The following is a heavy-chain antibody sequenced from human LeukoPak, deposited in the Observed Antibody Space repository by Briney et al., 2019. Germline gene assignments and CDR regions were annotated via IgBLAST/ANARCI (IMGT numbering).Heavy chain of an antibody. CDR2: ISAYNGNT. D-gene: IGHD5-18*01. V-gene: IGHV1-18*01. J-gene: IGHJ6*03. CDR3: ASSGYSYGLHYYYMDV. Sequence: ASVKVSCKASGYTFTSYGISWVRQAPGQGLEWMGWISAYNGNTNYAQKLQGRVTMTTDTSTSTAYTELRSLRSDDTAVYHCASSGYSYGLHYYYMDVWGKGTTVTVSS. CDR1: GYTFTSYG.